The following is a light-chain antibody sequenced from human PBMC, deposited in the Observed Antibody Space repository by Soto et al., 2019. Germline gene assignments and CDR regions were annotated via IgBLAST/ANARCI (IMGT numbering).Light chain of an antibody. Sequence: DIVLTQSPGTLSLSPGERATLSCRASQSVSSNHLAWYQQKPGQAPRLLIYGGSSRATGIPDRFSGSGSGTDFTLTISRLEPEDFAVYYCQQYGSSPLLLTFGGGTKVDIK. J-gene: IGKJ4*01. V-gene: IGKV3-20*01. CDR1: QSVSSNH. CDR2: GGS. CDR3: QQYGSSPLLLT.